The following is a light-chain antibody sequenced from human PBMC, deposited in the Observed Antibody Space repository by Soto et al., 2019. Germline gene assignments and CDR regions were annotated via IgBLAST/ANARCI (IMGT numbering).Light chain of an antibody. CDR3: QSYDSSKEV. J-gene: IGLJ3*02. CDR2: EDN. V-gene: IGLV6-57*03. CDR1: SGSIASNY. Sequence: NFMLTQPHSVSESPGKTVTISCTRSSGSIASNYVQWYQQRPGSAPTTVIYEDNQRPSGVPDRFSGSIDSSSNSASLTISGLKTKDEADYYCQSYDSSKEVFGGGTKVTVL.